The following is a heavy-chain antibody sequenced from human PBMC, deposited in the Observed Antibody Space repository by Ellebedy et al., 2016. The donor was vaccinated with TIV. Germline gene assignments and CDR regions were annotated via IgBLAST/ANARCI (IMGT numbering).Heavy chain of an antibody. D-gene: IGHD5-18*01. CDR3: AKDRTAGDGYWVFDS. CDR2: IVGGGA. J-gene: IGHJ4*02. V-gene: IGHV3-23*01. CDR1: GFTFSSYG. Sequence: GESLKISCAASGFTFSSYGMNWVRQAPGKGLEWVSGIVGGGAERYADSVKGRFTISRDNSKNTVDLQMKSLRDEDTAVYFCAKDRTAGDGYWVFDSWGQGTLVTVSS.